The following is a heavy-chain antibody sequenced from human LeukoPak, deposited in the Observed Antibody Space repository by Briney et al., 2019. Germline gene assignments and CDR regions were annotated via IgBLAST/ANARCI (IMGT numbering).Heavy chain of an antibody. Sequence: SSETLSLTCAVERGSFSDYYWTWIRQSPGKGLEWIGEIHHSGSTYYSPSLRSRAAISVVPSENRFSLKLRSVTAADTAVYYCARRAAAGPLSTKNWFDPWGQGTLVTVSS. CDR1: RGSFSDYY. J-gene: IGHJ5*02. D-gene: IGHD6-13*01. CDR2: IHHSGST. V-gene: IGHV4-34*01. CDR3: ARRAAAGPLSTKNWFDP.